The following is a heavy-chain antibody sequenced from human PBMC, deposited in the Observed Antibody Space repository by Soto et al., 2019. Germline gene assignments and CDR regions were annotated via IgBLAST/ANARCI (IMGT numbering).Heavy chain of an antibody. CDR2: ISAYNGNT. D-gene: IGHD2-15*01. V-gene: IGHV1-18*01. CDR1: GYTFTSYG. Sequence: ASVKVSCKASGYTFTSYGISWVRQAPGQGLEWMGWISAYNGNTNYAQKLQGRVTMNTDTSTSTAYMELRSLRSDDTAVYYCARDRIVVVVAATHNAWFDPWGQGTLVTVSS. CDR3: ARDRIVVVVAATHNAWFDP. J-gene: IGHJ5*02.